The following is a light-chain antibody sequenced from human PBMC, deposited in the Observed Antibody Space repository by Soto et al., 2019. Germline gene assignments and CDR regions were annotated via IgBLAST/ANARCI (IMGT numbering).Light chain of an antibody. V-gene: IGLV2-18*02. J-gene: IGLJ1*01. Sequence: QSALTQPPSVSGSPGQSVTISCTGTSSDVGSYNRVSWYQQPPGTAPKLMIYDVSNRPSGVPDRFSGSKSGNAASLTITGLKAEDEADYYCSSYTSRSTHVFGTGTKVTVL. CDR3: SSYTSRSTHV. CDR2: DVS. CDR1: SSDVGSYNR.